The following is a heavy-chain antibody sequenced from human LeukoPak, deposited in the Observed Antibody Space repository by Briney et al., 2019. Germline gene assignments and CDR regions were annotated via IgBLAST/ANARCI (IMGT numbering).Heavy chain of an antibody. CDR2: INPSGGST. CDR3: ARGIVVSYFDY. V-gene: IGHV1-46*01. CDR1: GYTFTSYG. D-gene: IGHD1-26*01. J-gene: IGHJ4*02. Sequence: ASVKVSCKASGYTFTSYGISWVRQAPGQGLEWMGIINPSGGSTSYAQKFQGRVTMTRDMSTSTVYMELSSLRSEDTAVYYCARGIVVSYFDYWGQGTLVTVSS.